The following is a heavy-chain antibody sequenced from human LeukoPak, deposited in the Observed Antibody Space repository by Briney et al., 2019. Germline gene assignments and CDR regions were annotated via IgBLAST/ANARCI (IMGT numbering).Heavy chain of an antibody. CDR2: ISYGGDNK. Sequence: GGSLRLSCAASGFSFQTYAMHWVRQAPGKGLEWVAIISYGGDNKYYADSVKGRFTVSRDNSKSTLYLQMNGLRPEDTAVYYCARDGPRDYDILTALDYWGQGTVVSVSS. J-gene: IGHJ4*02. CDR3: ARDGPRDYDILTALDY. CDR1: GFSFQTYA. D-gene: IGHD3-9*01. V-gene: IGHV3-30*04.